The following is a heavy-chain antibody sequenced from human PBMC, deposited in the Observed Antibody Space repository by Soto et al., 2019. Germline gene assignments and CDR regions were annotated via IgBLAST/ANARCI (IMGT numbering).Heavy chain of an antibody. D-gene: IGHD2-8*01. CDR2: IYYSGST. CDR3: ARWGYCTKGVCYDNWYDP. J-gene: IGHJ5*02. CDR1: GGSISSGGYY. V-gene: IGHV4-31*03. Sequence: SETLSLTCTVSGGSISSGGYYWSWIRQHPGKGLEWIGYIYYSGSTYYNPSLKSRVTISVDTSKNQFSLKLSSVTAADTAVYYCARWGYCTKGVCYDNWYDPWGQGTLVTVSS.